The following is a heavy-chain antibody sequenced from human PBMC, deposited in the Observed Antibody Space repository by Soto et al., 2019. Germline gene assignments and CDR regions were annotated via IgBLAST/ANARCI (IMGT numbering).Heavy chain of an antibody. CDR2: IIPIFGTV. V-gene: IGHV1-69*01. CDR1: GGTFSSYA. Sequence: QVQLVQSGAEVKKPGSSVKVSCKASGGTFSSYAISWVRQAPGQGLEWMGGIIPIFGTVNYAQKFQGRVTITADESTSTAYMELSSLRSEDTAVYYCARALDSSGWPTSGGMDVWGQGTTVTVSS. D-gene: IGHD6-19*01. CDR3: ARALDSSGWPTSGGMDV. J-gene: IGHJ6*02.